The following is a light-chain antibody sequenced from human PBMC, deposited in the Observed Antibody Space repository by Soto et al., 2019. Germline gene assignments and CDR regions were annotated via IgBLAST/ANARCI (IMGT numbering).Light chain of an antibody. J-gene: IGKJ3*01. CDR2: GAS. Sequence: DIQITQSPSSLSASVGDRVTVTCRSSQAIASYLAWYQQKPGRVPRLLIYGASTLQSGVPSRFSGGGSGTDFTLTISSLQPEDVATYYCQKYNSAPLTFGPATKVDIK. V-gene: IGKV1-27*01. CDR1: QAIASY. CDR3: QKYNSAPLT.